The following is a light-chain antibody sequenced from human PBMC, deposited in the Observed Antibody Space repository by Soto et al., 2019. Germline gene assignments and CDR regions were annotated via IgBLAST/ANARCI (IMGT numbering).Light chain of an antibody. CDR3: QQANTFPPN. Sequence: DIQMTQSPSSVSASVGDRVTITCRTSQVINNWLAWYQEKPGKAPKLLIFATSNLHGGVPSRFSGSGSGTDFTLTISRLQTEDFATYYCQQANTFPPNFGPGTRVDIK. V-gene: IGKV1-12*01. CDR2: ATS. CDR1: QVINNW. J-gene: IGKJ3*01.